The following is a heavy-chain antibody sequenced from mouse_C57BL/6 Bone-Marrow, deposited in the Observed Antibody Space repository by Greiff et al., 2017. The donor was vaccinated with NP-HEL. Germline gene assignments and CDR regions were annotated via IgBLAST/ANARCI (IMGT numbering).Heavy chain of an antibody. Sequence: QVQLQQPGAELVKPGASVKLSCKASGYTFTSYWMQWVKQRPGQGLEWIGEIDPSDSYTNYNQKFKGKATLTVDTSSSTAYMQLSSLTSEDSAVYYCARYGPYYFGFWGRGTTLTVTS. CDR1: GYTFTSYW. J-gene: IGHJ2*01. V-gene: IGHV1-50*01. CDR2: IDPSDSYT. CDR3: ARYGPYYFGF. D-gene: IGHD1-1*02.